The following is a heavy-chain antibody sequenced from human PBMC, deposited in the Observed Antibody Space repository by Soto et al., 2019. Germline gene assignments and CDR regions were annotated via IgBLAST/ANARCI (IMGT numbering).Heavy chain of an antibody. CDR3: ARVQHPTYYYDSSVPGDFDY. Sequence: QVQLQESGPGLVKPSETLSLTCTVSGGSVSSGSYYWSWIRQPPGKGLEWIGYISYSGSTNYNPSLKSRVTISVDTSKNQFSLKLSSVTAADTAVYYCARVQHPTYYYDSSVPGDFDYWGQGTLVTVSS. CDR2: ISYSGST. CDR1: GGSVSSGSYY. J-gene: IGHJ4*02. V-gene: IGHV4-61*01. D-gene: IGHD3-22*01.